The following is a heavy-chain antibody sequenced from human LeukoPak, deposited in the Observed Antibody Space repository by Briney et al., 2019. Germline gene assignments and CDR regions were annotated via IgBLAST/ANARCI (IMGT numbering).Heavy chain of an antibody. J-gene: IGHJ4*02. CDR2: IYAPGSS. Sequence: PSETLSLTCTVSGDSISGYYWAWIRQPAGKGLEWIGHIYAPGSSNYSPSFKSRVTMSIDMSNNQISLRLNSVTAADTAMYYCARDLEDFDSPAKDYSGQGTHVIVSP. CDR3: ARDLEDFDSPAKDY. CDR1: GDSISGYY. D-gene: IGHD2-15*01. V-gene: IGHV4-4*07.